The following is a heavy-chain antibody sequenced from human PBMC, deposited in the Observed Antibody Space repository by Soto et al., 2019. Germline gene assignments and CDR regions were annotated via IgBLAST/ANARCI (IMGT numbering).Heavy chain of an antibody. CDR3: ARRGGSGWGAFDV. D-gene: IGHD6-19*01. V-gene: IGHV3-23*01. CDR2: ISDSGAST. Sequence: EVQVLESGGGLVQPGGSLRLSCAASGFSSSRYAMNWVRQAPGKGLEWVSTISDSGASTWYADPVQGRFTISRDISRNTVNMQMNSLRAEDTAMYYCARRGGSGWGAFDVWGQGTMVTVSS. CDR1: GFSSSRYA. J-gene: IGHJ3*01.